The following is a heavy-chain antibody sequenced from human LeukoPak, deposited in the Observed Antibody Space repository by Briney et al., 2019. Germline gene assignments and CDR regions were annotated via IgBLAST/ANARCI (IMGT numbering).Heavy chain of an antibody. V-gene: IGHV3-21*01. CDR1: GFTFRRYS. CDR2: ISSTSTYI. Sequence: KPGGSLRLSCAASGFTFRRYSMNWVRQAPGKGLEWVSTISSTSTYIYYADSVRGRFTISRHNADNSVYLQMNSLRAEDTAVYYCARDLSLDMPKGFDTWGQGTLVTVSS. J-gene: IGHJ4*02. D-gene: IGHD2-2*01. CDR3: ARDLSLDMPKGFDT.